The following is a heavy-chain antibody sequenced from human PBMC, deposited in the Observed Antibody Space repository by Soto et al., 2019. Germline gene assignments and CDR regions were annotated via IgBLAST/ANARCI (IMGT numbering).Heavy chain of an antibody. J-gene: IGHJ4*02. CDR1: GLTFSMYV. Sequence: QVQLVESGGGVVQPGRSLRLSCAASGLTFSMYVRHWVRQAPGKGLEWVAVMAYDGNREYYGDSVKGRFFVSRDNSKNTLYLQMNSLRPEDTAVYYCARVGGSFYGSWDSWGQGALVTVSS. CDR2: MAYDGNRE. V-gene: IGHV3-30-3*01. D-gene: IGHD1-26*01. CDR3: ARVGGSFYGSWDS.